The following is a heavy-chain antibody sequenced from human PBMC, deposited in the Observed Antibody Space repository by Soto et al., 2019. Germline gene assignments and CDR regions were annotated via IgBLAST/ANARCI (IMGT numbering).Heavy chain of an antibody. CDR3: XXXXXXGXXXXXXXXYXGMDV. J-gene: IGHJ6*02. CDR1: GFTFSNAW. Sequence: EVQLVESGGGLVKPGGSLRLSCAASGFTFSNAWMNWVRQAPGKGLEWVGRIKSKTDGGTTDYAAPVKGRFTISRDDSXXXXXXXXXXXXXXXXXXXXXXXXXXXGXXXXXXXXYXGMDVWGQGTTVTVSS. V-gene: IGHV3-15*07. CDR2: IKSKTDGGTT.